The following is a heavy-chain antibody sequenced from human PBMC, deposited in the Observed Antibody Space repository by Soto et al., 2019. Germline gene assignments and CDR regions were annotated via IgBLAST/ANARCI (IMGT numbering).Heavy chain of an antibody. J-gene: IGHJ4*02. Sequence: PGGSLRLSCAASGFTFSSYSMNWVRQAPGKGLEWVSSISSSSSYIYYADSVKGRFTTSRDNAKNSLYLQMNSLRAEDTAVYYCASNVVTAIDYWGQGTLVTVSS. CDR1: GFTFSSYS. D-gene: IGHD2-21*02. V-gene: IGHV3-21*01. CDR2: ISSSSSYI. CDR3: ASNVVTAIDY.